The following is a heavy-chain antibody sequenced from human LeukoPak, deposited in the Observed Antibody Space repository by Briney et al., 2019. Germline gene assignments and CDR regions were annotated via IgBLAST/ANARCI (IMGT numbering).Heavy chain of an antibody. Sequence: GGSLRLSCAASGFTFSSYGMHWVRQSPGKGLEWVGRIQSKTDGGTTDYAAPVKGRFTISRDDSENTLYLQMDSLKNEDTAVYYCIADPARTMISLDYWGQGTLVIVSS. CDR2: IQSKTDGGTT. CDR3: IADPARTMISLDY. J-gene: IGHJ4*02. V-gene: IGHV3-15*01. CDR1: GFTFSSYG. D-gene: IGHD3-16*01.